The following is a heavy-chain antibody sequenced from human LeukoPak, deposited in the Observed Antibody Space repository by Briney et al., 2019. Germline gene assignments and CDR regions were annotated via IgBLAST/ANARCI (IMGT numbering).Heavy chain of an antibody. V-gene: IGHV1-18*01. J-gene: IGHJ5*02. CDR1: GYTFTSYG. Sequence: ASVKVSFKASGYTFTSYGISWVRQAPGQGLEWMGWISAYNGNTNYAQKLQGRVTITTDTSTSTAYMELRSLRSHDTAVYYCARKKLAVPGLDPWGEGTLVTVSS. CDR2: ISAYNGNT. CDR3: ARKKLAVPGLDP. D-gene: IGHD6-19*01.